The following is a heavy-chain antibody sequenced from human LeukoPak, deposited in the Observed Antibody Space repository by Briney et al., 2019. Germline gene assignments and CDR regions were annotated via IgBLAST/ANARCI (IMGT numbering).Heavy chain of an antibody. CDR1: GGSISSYY. CDR3: ASPLVRFGEHDFDY. V-gene: IGHV4-59*12. D-gene: IGHD3-10*01. J-gene: IGHJ4*02. CDR2: IYYSGST. Sequence: SETLSLTCTVSGGSISSYYWSWIRQPPGKGLEWIGYIYYSGSTSYNPSLKSRVTISVDTSKKQFSLKLSSVTAADTAVYYCASPLVRFGEHDFDYWGQGTLVTVSS.